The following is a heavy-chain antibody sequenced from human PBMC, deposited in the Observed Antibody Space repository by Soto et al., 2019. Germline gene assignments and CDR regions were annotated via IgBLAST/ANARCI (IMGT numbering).Heavy chain of an antibody. CDR1: GGSISSSSYY. J-gene: IGHJ4*02. Sequence: SETLSLTCTVSGGSISSSSYYWGWIRQPPGKGLEWIGSIHYSGSTYYNPSLESRVTISVDTSKNQFSLKLSSVTAADTAVFYCVRLSDIVVMEGASSFDYWGQGTLVTVSS. CDR3: VRLSDIVVMEGASSFDY. V-gene: IGHV4-39*01. CDR2: IHYSGST. D-gene: IGHD2-15*01.